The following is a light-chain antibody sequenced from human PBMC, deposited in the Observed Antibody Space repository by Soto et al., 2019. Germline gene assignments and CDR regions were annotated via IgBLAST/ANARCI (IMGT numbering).Light chain of an antibody. CDR3: SSYTSTSTVV. J-gene: IGLJ2*01. Sequence: QSALTQPASVSGSPGQSITISCTGTSSDVGGYNFVSWYQQHPGKAPKLILFDVYNRPSGVSDRFSGSKSGNTASLTISGLQAEXEAXYHCSSYTSTSTVVFGGGTKLTVL. CDR2: DVY. CDR1: SSDVGGYNF. V-gene: IGLV2-14*01.